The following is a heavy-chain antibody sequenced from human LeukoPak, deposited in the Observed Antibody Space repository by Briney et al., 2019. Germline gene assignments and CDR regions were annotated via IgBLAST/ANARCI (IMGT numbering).Heavy chain of an antibody. D-gene: IGHD6-19*01. J-gene: IGHJ4*02. CDR2: INHSGST. CDR1: GVSFRGYY. Sequence: PSETLSLTCAVYGVSFRGYYWSWIRQPPGKGLEWIGEINHSGSTNYNPSLKSRVTISVDTSKNQFSLKLSSVTAADTAVYYCARDRIAVAGTMDYWGQGTLVTVSS. CDR3: ARDRIAVAGTMDY. V-gene: IGHV4-34*01.